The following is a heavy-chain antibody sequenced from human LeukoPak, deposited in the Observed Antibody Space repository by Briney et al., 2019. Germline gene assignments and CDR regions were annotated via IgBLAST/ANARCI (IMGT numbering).Heavy chain of an antibody. Sequence: TGGSLRLSCGASGFTFSHHWMHWVRQAPGKGLIWVAGINVDGSTTTYAPSVRGRFTISRDNAQNTLFLEMDSPRGDDTALYYCVRDGRSNDPYGRDERFDYWGLGTLVTVSS. D-gene: IGHD3-10*01. CDR2: INVDGSTT. J-gene: IGHJ4*02. V-gene: IGHV3-74*01. CDR3: VRDGRSNDPYGRDERFDY. CDR1: GFTFSHHW.